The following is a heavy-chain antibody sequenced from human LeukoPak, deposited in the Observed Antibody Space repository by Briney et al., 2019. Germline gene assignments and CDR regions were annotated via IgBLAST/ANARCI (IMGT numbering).Heavy chain of an antibody. J-gene: IGHJ3*02. CDR2: IYTSGST. V-gene: IGHV4-4*07. D-gene: IGHD6-19*01. Sequence: PSETLSLTCTVSGGSISSYYWSWIRQPAGKGLEWIGRIYTSGSTNYNPSLKSRVTMSVDTSKNQFSLKLYSVTAADTAVYYCARAGYSSGSAGAFDIWGQGTVVTVSS. CDR3: ARAGYSSGSAGAFDI. CDR1: GGSISSYY.